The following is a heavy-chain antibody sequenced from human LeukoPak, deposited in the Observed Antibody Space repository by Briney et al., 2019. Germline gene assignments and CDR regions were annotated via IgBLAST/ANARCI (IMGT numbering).Heavy chain of an antibody. CDR3: ARGGYCSSTSCYTGFGWFDP. CDR1: GGSFSGYY. CDR2: INHSGST. Sequence: SETLSLTCAVYGGSFSGYYWSWIRQPPGKGPEWIGEINHSGSTNYNPSLKSRVTISVDTSKNQFSLKLSSVTAADTAVYYCARGGYCSSTSCYTGFGWFDPWGQGTLVTVSS. D-gene: IGHD2-2*02. V-gene: IGHV4-34*01. J-gene: IGHJ5*02.